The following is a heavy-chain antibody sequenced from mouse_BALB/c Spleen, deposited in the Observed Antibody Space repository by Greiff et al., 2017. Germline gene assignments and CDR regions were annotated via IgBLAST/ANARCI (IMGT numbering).Heavy chain of an antibody. D-gene: IGHD1-1*01. Sequence: QVQLKESGPGLVAPSQSLSITCTVSGFSLTSYGVSWVRQPPGKGLEWLGVIRGDGSTNYHSARISRLSISKDNSKSQDFLHLNSLQTDDTATYYCAGYYGSSFLAYWGQGTLVTVSA. CDR2: IRGDGST. V-gene: IGHV2-3*01. CDR1: GFSLTSYG. J-gene: IGHJ3*01. CDR3: AGYYGSSFLAY.